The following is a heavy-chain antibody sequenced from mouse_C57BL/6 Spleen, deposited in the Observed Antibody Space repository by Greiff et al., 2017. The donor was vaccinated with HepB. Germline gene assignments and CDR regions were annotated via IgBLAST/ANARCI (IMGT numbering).Heavy chain of an antibody. V-gene: IGHV1-53*01. J-gene: IGHJ2*01. CDR1: GYTFTSYW. CDR2: INPSNGGT. CDR3: ARKRLRTVVAPLGY. Sequence: QVQLQQPGTELVKPGASVKLSCKASGYTFTSYWMHWVKQRPGQGLEWIGNINPSNGGTNYNEKFKSKATLTVDKSSSTAYMQLSSLTSEDSAVSYCARKRLRTVVAPLGYWGQGATLTVSS. D-gene: IGHD1-1*01.